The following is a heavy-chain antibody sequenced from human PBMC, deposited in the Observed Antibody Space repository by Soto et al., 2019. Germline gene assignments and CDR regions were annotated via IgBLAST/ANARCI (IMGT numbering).Heavy chain of an antibody. CDR2: IYYSGST. Sequence: TLSLTCTVSGGSISSSSYYWGWIRQPPGKGLEWIGSIYYSGSTYYNPSLKSRVTISVDTSKNQFSLKLSSVTAADTAVYYCAKPYSSSSKSSRAYYGMDVWGQGTTVTVSS. J-gene: IGHJ6*02. CDR3: AKPYSSSSKSSRAYYGMDV. V-gene: IGHV4-39*01. D-gene: IGHD6-6*01. CDR1: GGSISSSSYY.